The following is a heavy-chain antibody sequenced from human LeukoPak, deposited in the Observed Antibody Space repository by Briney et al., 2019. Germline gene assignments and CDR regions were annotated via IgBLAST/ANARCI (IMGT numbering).Heavy chain of an antibody. D-gene: IGHD5-18*01. V-gene: IGHV4-34*01. Sequence: NSSETLSLTCAVYGGSFSGYYWSWIRQPPGKGLESIGEINHSGSTNYNPSLKSRVTISVDTSKNQFSLKLSSVIAADTAVYYCARGLGYSYGTLYWDYWGQGTLVTVSS. CDR1: GGSFSGYY. J-gene: IGHJ4*02. CDR2: INHSGST. CDR3: ARGLGYSYGTLYWDY.